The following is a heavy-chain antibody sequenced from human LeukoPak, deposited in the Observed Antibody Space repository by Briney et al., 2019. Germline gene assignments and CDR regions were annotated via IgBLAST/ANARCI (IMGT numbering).Heavy chain of an antibody. D-gene: IGHD5-18*01. Sequence: PGGSLRLSCAASGFTFSNAWMSWVRQAPGKGLEWVGRIKSKTDGGTTDYAAPVKGRFTISRDDSKNTLYLQMNSLKTEDTAVYYCTTELIQLWLPAAFDIWGQGTMVTVSS. V-gene: IGHV3-15*01. CDR2: IKSKTDGGTT. CDR3: TTELIQLWLPAAFDI. J-gene: IGHJ3*02. CDR1: GFTFSNAW.